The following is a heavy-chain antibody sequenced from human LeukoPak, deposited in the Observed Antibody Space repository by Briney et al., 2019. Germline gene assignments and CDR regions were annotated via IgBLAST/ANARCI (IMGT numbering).Heavy chain of an antibody. V-gene: IGHV1-2*02. J-gene: IGHJ4*02. CDR1: XXTFTXXX. CDR2: INPNSGGT. D-gene: IGHD3-22*01. Sequence: XVSCXAXXXTFTXXXXHWVRQAPGQGLEWMGWINPNSGGTNYAQKFQGRVTMTRDTSISTAYMELSRLRSDDTAVYYCARGNYYYDSSGYPPEYWGQGTLVTVSS. CDR3: ARGNYYYDSSGYPPEY.